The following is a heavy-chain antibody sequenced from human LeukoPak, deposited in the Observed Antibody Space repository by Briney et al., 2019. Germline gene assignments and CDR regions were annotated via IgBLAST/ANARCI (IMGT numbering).Heavy chain of an antibody. D-gene: IGHD4-17*01. V-gene: IGHV3-23*01. CDR1: GFTFSSYA. CDR2: ISGSGGST. CDR3: VRGDYGDYTLFDY. J-gene: IGHJ4*02. Sequence: GGSLRLSCAASGFTFSSYAMTWVRQAPGKGLGWVSGISGSGGSTYYADSVKGRFTISRDNSKNTLYLQMNSLRAEDTAVYYCVRGDYGDYTLFDYWGQGTLVTVSS.